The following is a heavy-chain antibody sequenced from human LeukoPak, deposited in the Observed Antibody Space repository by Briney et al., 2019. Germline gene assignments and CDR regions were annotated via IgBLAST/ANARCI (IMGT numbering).Heavy chain of an antibody. CDR2: IYYSGST. V-gene: IGHV4-39*07. D-gene: IGHD6-13*01. Sequence: KPSETLSLTCTASGGSISSSSYYWGWIRQPPGKGLEWIGSIYYSGSTYYNPSLKSRVTISVDTSKNQFSLKLSSVTAADTAVYYCARVGMGSSWERNFDYWGQGTLVTVSS. CDR1: GGSISSSSYY. CDR3: ARVGMGSSWERNFDY. J-gene: IGHJ4*02.